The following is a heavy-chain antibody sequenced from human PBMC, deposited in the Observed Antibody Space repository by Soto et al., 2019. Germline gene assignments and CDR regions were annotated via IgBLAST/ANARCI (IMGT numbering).Heavy chain of an antibody. CDR3: TSLYYGH. D-gene: IGHD3-16*02. CDR1: EFSFSYAW. J-gene: IGHJ4*02. Sequence: EVQLVESGGGLVKPGGSLRLSCAASEFSFSYAWMSWVRQAPGKGLEWVGGIKSKGDGGATDYAVPAKGRFTISRDESQKTLYLKMNSLRTEDTAVYYCTSLYYGHWGQGTLGT. CDR2: IKSKGDGGAT. V-gene: IGHV3-15*01.